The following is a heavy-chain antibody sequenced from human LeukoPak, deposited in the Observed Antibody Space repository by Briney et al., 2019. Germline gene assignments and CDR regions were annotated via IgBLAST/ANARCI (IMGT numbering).Heavy chain of an antibody. J-gene: IGHJ4*02. CDR3: AKVALGIAALDY. V-gene: IGHV3-30*02. Sequence: GESLRLSCAASGFTFSSYAMSWVRQAPGKGLEWVAFIRYDGSNKYYADSVKGRFTISRDNSKNTLYLQMNSLRAEDTAVYYCAKVALGIAALDYWGQGTLVTVSS. CDR2: IRYDGSNK. CDR1: GFTFSSYA. D-gene: IGHD6-13*01.